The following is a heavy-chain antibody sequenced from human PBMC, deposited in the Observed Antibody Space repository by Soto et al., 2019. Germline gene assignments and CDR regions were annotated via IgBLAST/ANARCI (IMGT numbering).Heavy chain of an antibody. CDR3: AKAGYGSDVLWWFGR. CDR2: ISSSSDNT. J-gene: IGHJ5*02. V-gene: IGHV3-23*01. CDR1: GCTFSSYA. D-gene: IGHD5-12*01. Sequence: GGSLRLSCAASGCTFSSYAMSWVRQAPGRGLEWVSAISSSSDNTYYADSLKGRFTISRDNSKNTLYLQMNSMRAEETAIYYCAKAGYGSDVLWWFGRWGLGTLVTVAS.